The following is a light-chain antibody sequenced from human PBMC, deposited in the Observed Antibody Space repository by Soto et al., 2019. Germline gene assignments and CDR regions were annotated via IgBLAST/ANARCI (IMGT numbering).Light chain of an antibody. CDR3: ISYTGSSTSYV. Sequence: SALTQPASVSGAPGQSITISCSGTRSEIGSDNYVAWYQQFPGKTPKILIYGVSNRPSGVSSRFSGSKSGNTASLTISGLQAEDEADYYCISYTGSSTSYVFGSGTKLTVL. V-gene: IGLV2-14*01. CDR1: RSEIGSDNY. J-gene: IGLJ1*01. CDR2: GVS.